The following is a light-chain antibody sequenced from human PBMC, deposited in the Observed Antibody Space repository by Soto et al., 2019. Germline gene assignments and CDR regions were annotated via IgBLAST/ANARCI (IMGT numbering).Light chain of an antibody. V-gene: IGKV3-15*01. Sequence: ETVMTQSPATLSVSPGEGATLSCRASQSVGSSLAWYQHKPGQAPRLLIYGATTRATGIPARFSGSGYGAEFALTINSLQSEDFAVYYCQQCGSLPGTFGQGTKVDIK. J-gene: IGKJ1*01. CDR2: GAT. CDR3: QQCGSLPGT. CDR1: QSVGSS.